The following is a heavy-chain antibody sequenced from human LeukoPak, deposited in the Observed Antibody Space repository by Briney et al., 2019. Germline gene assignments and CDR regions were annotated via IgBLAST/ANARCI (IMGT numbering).Heavy chain of an antibody. J-gene: IGHJ6*03. Sequence: ASVKVSCKASGGTFSSYAISWVRQAPGQGLEWMGGIIPIFGTANYAQKFQGRVTITTDESTSTAYMELSSLRSEDTAVYYCALVIPGGGFDYYYYYYMDVWGKGTTVTVSS. CDR3: ALVIPGGGFDYYYYYYMDV. CDR2: IIPIFGTA. D-gene: IGHD2-21*01. CDR1: GGTFSSYA. V-gene: IGHV1-69*05.